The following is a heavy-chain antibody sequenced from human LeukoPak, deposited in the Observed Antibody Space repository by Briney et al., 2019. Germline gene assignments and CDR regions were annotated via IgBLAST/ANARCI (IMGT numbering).Heavy chain of an antibody. V-gene: IGHV4-59*08. J-gene: IGHJ6*02. CDR2: IYYSGST. CDR1: GGSISSYY. D-gene: IGHD3-10*01. Sequence: SKTLSLTCTVSGGSISSYYWSWIRQPPGKGLEWIGYIYYSGSTNYNPSLKSRVTISVDTSKNQFSLKLSSVTAADTAVYYCARVPSSGPLYYYYGMDVWGQGTTVTVSS. CDR3: ARVPSSGPLYYYYGMDV.